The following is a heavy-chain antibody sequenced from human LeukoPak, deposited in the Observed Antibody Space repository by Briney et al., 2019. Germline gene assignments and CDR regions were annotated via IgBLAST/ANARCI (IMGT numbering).Heavy chain of an antibody. V-gene: IGHV4-59*01. CDR1: GGSLSSFH. Sequence: PSETLSLTCTVSGGSLSSFHWSWIRQPPGKGLEHIGNIYDSGSTYYNPSLKSRVTISVDTSKNQFSLKPSSVTAAYTAVYYCARTYSGRAYYFDCWGQGTLVTVSS. CDR2: IYDSGST. CDR3: ARTYSGRAYYFDC. J-gene: IGHJ4*02. D-gene: IGHD1-26*01.